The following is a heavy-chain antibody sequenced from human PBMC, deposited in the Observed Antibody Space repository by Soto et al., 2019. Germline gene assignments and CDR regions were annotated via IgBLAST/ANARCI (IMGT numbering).Heavy chain of an antibody. Sequence: ASVKVSCKASGYTFTRYGISWVRQAPGQGLEWMGWISGYNGDTNYAQKFQGRVTMTVDTSTTTAFMELTSLTSDDRAVYYCAKNGQPPYYYYGMDVWGQGTTVTVSS. J-gene: IGHJ6*02. V-gene: IGHV1-18*01. D-gene: IGHD2-8*01. CDR2: ISGYNGDT. CDR3: AKNGQPPYYYYGMDV. CDR1: GYTFTRYG.